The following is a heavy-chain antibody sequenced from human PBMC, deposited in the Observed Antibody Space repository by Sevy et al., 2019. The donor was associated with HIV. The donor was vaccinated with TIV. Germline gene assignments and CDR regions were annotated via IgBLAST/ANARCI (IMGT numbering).Heavy chain of an antibody. J-gene: IGHJ4*02. Sequence: GGSLRLSCAASGFTFSSFWMYWVRQAPGKGLEWVANINQDGSGTHYVDSVKGRFTVSRDNAKNSLYLQMNSLRAEDTAVYYCARGPNDYAGVGDYWGQGTLVTVSS. CDR3: ARGPNDYAGVGDY. D-gene: IGHD4-17*01. V-gene: IGHV3-7*04. CDR1: GFTFSSFW. CDR2: INQDGSGT.